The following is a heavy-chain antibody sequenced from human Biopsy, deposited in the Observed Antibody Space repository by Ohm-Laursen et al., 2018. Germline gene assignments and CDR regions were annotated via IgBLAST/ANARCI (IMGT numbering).Heavy chain of an antibody. CDR1: SGYITSYY. CDR3: ARDDAVTVIRGLYY. J-gene: IGHJ4*02. CDR2: IYYNGKT. Sequence: GTLSFTCTVSSGYITSYYWSWIRQPPGKGLEWIGYIYYNGKTNYNLSLKSRATISVDTSRNQLSLRLSSVTAADSAVYYCARDDAVTVIRGLYYWGQGALVTVSS. D-gene: IGHD2-21*02. V-gene: IGHV4-59*01.